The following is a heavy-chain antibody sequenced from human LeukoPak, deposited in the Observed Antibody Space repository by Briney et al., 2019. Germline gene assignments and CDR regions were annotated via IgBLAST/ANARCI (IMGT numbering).Heavy chain of an antibody. J-gene: IGHJ4*02. V-gene: IGHV3-7*01. CDR3: ARVSPVGYCSSTSCYDY. Sequence: PGGSLRLSCAASGFTFSSYWMSWVRQAPGKGLEWAANIKQDGSEKYYVDSVKGRFTISRDNAKNSLYLQMNSLRAEDTAVYYCARVSPVGYCSSTSCYDYWGQGTLVTVSS. CDR1: GFTFSSYW. CDR2: IKQDGSEK. D-gene: IGHD2-2*01.